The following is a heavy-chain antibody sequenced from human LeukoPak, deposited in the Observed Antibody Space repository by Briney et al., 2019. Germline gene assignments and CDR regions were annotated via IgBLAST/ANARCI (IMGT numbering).Heavy chain of an antibody. V-gene: IGHV1-2*02. CDR3: ARDQDDAFDI. Sequence: ASVKVSCKASGYTFTGYYMHWVRQAPGQGLEWMGWINPNSGGTNYAQKFQGRVTITADKSTSTVYMELSSLRSEDTAVYYCARDQDDAFDIWGQGTMVTVSS. CDR1: GYTFTGYY. CDR2: INPNSGGT. J-gene: IGHJ3*02.